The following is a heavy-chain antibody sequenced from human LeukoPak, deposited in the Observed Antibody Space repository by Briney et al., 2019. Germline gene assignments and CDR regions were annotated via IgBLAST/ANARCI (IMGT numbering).Heavy chain of an antibody. Sequence: GGSLRLSCAASGFTFSSYAMSWVRQAPGKGLEWVAVISYDGSNKYYADSVKGRFTISRDNSKNTLYLQMNSLRAEDTAVYYCARDLVCTNGVCYSYWGQGTLVTVSS. CDR3: ARDLVCTNGVCYSY. V-gene: IGHV3-30-3*01. J-gene: IGHJ4*02. CDR2: ISYDGSNK. CDR1: GFTFSSYA. D-gene: IGHD2-8*01.